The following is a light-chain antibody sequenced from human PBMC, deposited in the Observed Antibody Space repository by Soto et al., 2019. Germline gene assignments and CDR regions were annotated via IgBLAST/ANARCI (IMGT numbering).Light chain of an antibody. CDR3: QQRANWPLT. CDR1: QSVSSKY. V-gene: IGKV3D-20*02. J-gene: IGKJ4*01. CDR2: DAS. Sequence: DIVLTQSPGTLSLSPGERATLSWRASQSVSSKYLAWYQQKPGQAPRLGMYDASRRATGVPGRFSGSGSGTDFTLTISRRQHDDFAVYYCQQRANWPLTFGGGTKVDIK.